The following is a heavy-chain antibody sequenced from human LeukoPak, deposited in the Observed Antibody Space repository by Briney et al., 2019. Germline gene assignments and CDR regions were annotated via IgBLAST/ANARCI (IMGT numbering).Heavy chain of an antibody. CDR3: GRNRLGKALDI. D-gene: IGHD7-27*01. J-gene: IGHJ3*02. CDR1: GYTFTDYI. V-gene: IGHV1-2*02. Sequence: ASVKVSCKASGYTFTDYIIHWVRQGPGQGLEWMGWIGPKSGDTSYSQKFQGRVTVTRDTSISTAYMELSRLRSDDTAVYYCGRNRLGKALDIWGQGTMVTVSS. CDR2: IGPKSGDT.